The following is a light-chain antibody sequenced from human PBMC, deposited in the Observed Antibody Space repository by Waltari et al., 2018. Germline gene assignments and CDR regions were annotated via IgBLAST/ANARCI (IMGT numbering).Light chain of an antibody. J-gene: IGLJ1*01. CDR2: EIS. CDR3: CSFAGYGIYV. Sequence: QSALTQPASVSGSPGQSITISCTAVNSNVDILHLVSWYQHHPGRNPRLLIYEISQRPSGISNRFSGSKSGNTASRTISGLQPEDEADYFCCSFAGYGIYVFGSGTQVSVL. CDR1: NSNVDILHL. V-gene: IGLV2-23*02.